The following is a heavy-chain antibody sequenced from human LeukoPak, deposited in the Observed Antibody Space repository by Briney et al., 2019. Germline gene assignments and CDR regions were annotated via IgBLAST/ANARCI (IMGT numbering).Heavy chain of an antibody. V-gene: IGHV1-46*01. D-gene: IGHD2-8*01. CDR2: INPSGGST. CDR3: ARGEYCTNGVCFAGGFDC. Sequence: ASVKVSCKASGYTFTSYYMHWVRQAPGQGLEWMGIINPSGGSTGYAQKLQGRVTMTRDMSTSTVYMELSSLRSEDTAVYYCARGEYCTNGVCFAGGFDCWGQGTLVTVSS. CDR1: GYTFTSYY. J-gene: IGHJ4*02.